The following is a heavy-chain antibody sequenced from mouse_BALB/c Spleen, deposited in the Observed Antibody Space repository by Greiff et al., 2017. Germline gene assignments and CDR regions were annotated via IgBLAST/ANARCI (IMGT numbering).Heavy chain of an antibody. CDR3: ARSRNYDAMDY. Sequence: DVKLVESGGGLVQPGGSRKLSCAASGFTFSSFGMHWVRQAPEKGLEWVAYISSGSSTIYYADTVKGRFTISRDNPKNTLFLQMTSLRSEDTAMYYCARSRNYDAMDYWGQGTSVTVSS. V-gene: IGHV5-17*02. CDR1: GFTFSSFG. CDR2: ISSGSSTI. J-gene: IGHJ4*01.